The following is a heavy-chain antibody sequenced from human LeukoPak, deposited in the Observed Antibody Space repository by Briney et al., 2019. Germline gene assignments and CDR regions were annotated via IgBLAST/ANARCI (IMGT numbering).Heavy chain of an antibody. CDR1: GFTFSSYA. V-gene: IGHV3-30-3*01. Sequence: GGSLRLSCAASGFTFSSYAMHWVRQAPGKGLEWVAVISYDGSNKYYADSVKGRLTISRDNSKNTLYLQMNSLRAEDTAVYYCARSQYYYDSSGPHSPFDYWGQGTLVTVSS. D-gene: IGHD3-22*01. CDR2: ISYDGSNK. J-gene: IGHJ4*02. CDR3: ARSQYYYDSSGPHSPFDY.